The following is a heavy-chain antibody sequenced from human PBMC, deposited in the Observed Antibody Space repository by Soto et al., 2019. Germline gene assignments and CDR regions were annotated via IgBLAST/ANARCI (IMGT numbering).Heavy chain of an antibody. CDR3: ARVKWELLGWFDP. D-gene: IGHD1-26*01. Sequence: SETLSLTCTVSGGSVSSGSYYWSWIRQPPGKGLEWIGYIYYSGSTNYNPSLKSRVTISVDTSKNQFSLKLSSVTAADTAVYYCARVKWELLGWFDPWGQGTLVTVS. CDR1: GGSVSSGSYY. J-gene: IGHJ5*02. V-gene: IGHV4-61*01. CDR2: IYYSGST.